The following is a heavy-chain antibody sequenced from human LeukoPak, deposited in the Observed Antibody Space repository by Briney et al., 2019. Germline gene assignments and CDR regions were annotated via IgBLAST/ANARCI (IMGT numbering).Heavy chain of an antibody. D-gene: IGHD1-26*01. Sequence: HSEALSLTCTVSGGSITSYYWSWIRQPPGKGLEWIEYIYCSGNINYNPSLKSRVTMSVDTSKHHFSLKLSSVTAADTAIYYCESGSYSSLHYFDYWGQGTLVTVS. CDR2: IYCSGNI. CDR3: ESGSYSSLHYFDY. J-gene: IGHJ4*02. CDR1: GGSITSYY. V-gene: IGHV4-59*01.